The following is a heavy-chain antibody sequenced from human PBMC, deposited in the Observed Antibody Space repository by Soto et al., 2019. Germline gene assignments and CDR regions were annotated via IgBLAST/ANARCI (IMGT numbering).Heavy chain of an antibody. CDR1: GFTFIMYW. Sequence: PGGSLRLSCAASGFTFIMYWMHWVRQAPGKGLEWISRISTDGTTTGYADSVRGRLTVSRDNAKNTLYLQMNSLRVEDTAVYYCNRDRTTITLFDYWGQGALVTVSS. J-gene: IGHJ4*02. V-gene: IGHV3-74*01. CDR3: NRDRTTITLFDY. CDR2: ISTDGTTT. D-gene: IGHD4-4*01.